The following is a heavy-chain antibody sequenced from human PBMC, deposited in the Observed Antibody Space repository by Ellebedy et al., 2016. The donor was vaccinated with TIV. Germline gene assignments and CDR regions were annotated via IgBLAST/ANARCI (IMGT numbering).Heavy chain of an antibody. CDR1: GGSFSGYS. D-gene: IGHD2-21*01. V-gene: IGHV4-34*01. Sequence: SETLSLTCVIYGGSFSGYSWSWIRQSPGKGLEWIGEINHRGTTNYNPSLESRVSLSMDTSENKFSVRLNSVTAADTAVYYCARSDWQDVDLDRGYFDLWGRGTLVTVST. J-gene: IGHJ2*01. CDR2: INHRGTT. CDR3: ARSDWQDVDLDRGYFDL.